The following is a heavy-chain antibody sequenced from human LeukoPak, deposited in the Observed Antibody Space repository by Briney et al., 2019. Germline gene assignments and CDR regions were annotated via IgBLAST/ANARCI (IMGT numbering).Heavy chain of an antibody. D-gene: IGHD2-2*01. CDR1: GGTFSSYA. Sequence: GASVKVSCKASGGTFSSYAISWVRQAPGQGLEWMGRIIPILGIANYAQKFQDRVTITADKSTSTAYMELSSLRSEDTAVYYCARDGVVVVPAAWGYYYYMDVWGKGTTVTVSS. CDR3: ARDGVVVVPAAWGYYYYMDV. V-gene: IGHV1-69*04. CDR2: IIPILGIA. J-gene: IGHJ6*03.